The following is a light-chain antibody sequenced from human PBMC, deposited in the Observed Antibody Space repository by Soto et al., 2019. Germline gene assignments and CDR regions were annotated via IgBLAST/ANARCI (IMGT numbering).Light chain of an antibody. J-gene: IGLJ1*01. CDR1: NLGSKS. Sequence: SYELTQPPSVSVASGQTARITCGGSNLGSKSVHWYQQKPGQAPVLVVYDDSDRPSGIPERFSGSNSGNTATLTISRVEAGDEADYYCQVWDSTSDHYVFGTGTKVTVL. V-gene: IGLV3-21*02. CDR3: QVWDSTSDHYV. CDR2: DDS.